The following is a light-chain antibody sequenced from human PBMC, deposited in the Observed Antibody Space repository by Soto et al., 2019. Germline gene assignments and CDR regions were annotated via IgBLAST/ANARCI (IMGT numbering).Light chain of an antibody. V-gene: IGLV2-14*03. CDR3: TSYTTSSPYLV. CDR2: DVT. J-gene: IGLJ3*02. CDR1: SSDVGGYNY. Sequence: QSVLTQPASVSGSPGQSIIISCTGTSSDVGGYNYVSWYQHHPGKAPKLMIYDVTNRPSGVSNHFSGSKSGNTASLTISGLQAEDEADYYCTSYTTSSPYLVFGGGTKLTVL.